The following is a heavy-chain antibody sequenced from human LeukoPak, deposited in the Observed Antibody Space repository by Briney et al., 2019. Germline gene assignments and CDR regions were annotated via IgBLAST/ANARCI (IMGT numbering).Heavy chain of an antibody. J-gene: IGHJ4*02. V-gene: IGHV4-39*01. CDR2: TSYRGST. CDR3: ANSANYGGNSGYFDS. CDR1: GDSISSSSYY. D-gene: IGHD4-23*01. Sequence: PSETLSLTCTVSGDSISSSSYYWGWIRQPPRKGLEWIASTSYRGSTYYNPSLKSRVTISVDTSKNQFSLKLTSVTAADTAVYYCANSANYGGNSGYFDSWAQGTLVTVSS.